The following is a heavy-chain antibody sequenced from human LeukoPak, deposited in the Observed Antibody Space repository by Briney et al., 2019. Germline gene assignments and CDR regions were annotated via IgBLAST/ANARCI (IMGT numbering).Heavy chain of an antibody. CDR3: ARARAGEWSPFDY. J-gene: IGHJ4*02. V-gene: IGHV3-21*01. CDR2: ITSSSTYI. D-gene: IGHD3-3*01. Sequence: PGGSLRLSCAASGFTFSRYTMNWVRQAPGKGLEWVSSITSSSTYIYYADSLKGRFTISRDNAKNSLYLQMNSLRAEDTAVYYCARARAGEWSPFDYWGQGTLVTVSS. CDR1: GFTFSRYT.